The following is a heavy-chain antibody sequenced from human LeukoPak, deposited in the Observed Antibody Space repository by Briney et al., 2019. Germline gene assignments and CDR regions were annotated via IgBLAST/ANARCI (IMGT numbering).Heavy chain of an antibody. CDR3: ARAGSVYYFDNWFDP. V-gene: IGHV1-46*01. D-gene: IGHD3-3*01. J-gene: IGHJ5*02. CDR1: GYTFTSYY. CDR2: INPSGGST. Sequence: ASVKVSCKASGYTFTSYYMHWVRQPPGQGLEGMGIINPSGGSTSYAQKFQGRVTMTSDMSTSTVYMELRRLSSEDTAVYYCARAGSVYYFDNWFDPWGQGTLVTVSS.